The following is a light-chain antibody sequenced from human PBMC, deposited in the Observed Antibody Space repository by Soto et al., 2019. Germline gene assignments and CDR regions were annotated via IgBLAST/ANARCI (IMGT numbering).Light chain of an antibody. CDR1: QSVSSY. V-gene: IGKV3-11*01. Sequence: EIVLTQSPATLSLSPGERATLSCRASQSVSSYLAWYQQKPGQAPRLLIYDASNRATGIPARFSGSGSGTDFTLTISSLETEDVAVYYCQQRSNWPSITFGQGTRLEIK. CDR3: QQRSNWPSIT. CDR2: DAS. J-gene: IGKJ5*01.